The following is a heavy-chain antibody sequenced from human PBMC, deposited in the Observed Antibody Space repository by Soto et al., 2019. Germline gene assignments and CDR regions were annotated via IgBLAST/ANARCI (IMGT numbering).Heavy chain of an antibody. CDR3: ARGGFDYGTERIDV. D-gene: IGHD3-10*01. V-gene: IGHV3-74*01. J-gene: IGHJ6*04. CDR2: TKSDGSGT. Sequence: EVQLVESGGGLLQPGGSLTLSCTASGFTFSNYWMHWVRQAPGKGLVWVSRTKSDGSGTSYTDSVKGRFTISRDNAYNTLNLQMSNLRADDSAVYYCARGGFDYGTERIDVWGKGTTVIVSS. CDR1: GFTFSNYW.